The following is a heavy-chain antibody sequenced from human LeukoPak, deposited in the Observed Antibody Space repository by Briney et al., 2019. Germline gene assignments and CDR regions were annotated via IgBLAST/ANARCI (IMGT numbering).Heavy chain of an antibody. CDR2: LTGSGIST. J-gene: IGHJ4*02. V-gene: IGHV3-23*01. Sequence: LSLTCTVSGGSISSGGYYWSWIRQHPGKGLEWVSALTGSGISTYYADSVKGRFTISRDNSKNTLYLQMNGLRAEDTAVYYCAKDRYGGTFDYWRQGTLVPVSS. CDR3: AKDRYGGTFDY. CDR1: GGSISSGGYY. D-gene: IGHD4-23*01.